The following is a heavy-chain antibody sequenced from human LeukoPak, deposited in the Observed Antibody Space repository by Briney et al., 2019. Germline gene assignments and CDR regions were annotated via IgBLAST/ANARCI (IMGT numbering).Heavy chain of an antibody. D-gene: IGHD6-19*01. CDR1: GGSVITAHW. V-gene: IGHV4-4*02. CDR2: IYHSGST. CDR3: ARVKWYSSGWSGLYYFDY. Sequence: SETLSLTCTISGGSVITAHWWNWVRQSPGKGLEWIGEIYHSGSTNYNPSLKSRVTISVDTSKNQFSLKLSSVTAADTAVYYCARVKWYSSGWSGLYYFDYWGQGTLVTVSS. J-gene: IGHJ4*02.